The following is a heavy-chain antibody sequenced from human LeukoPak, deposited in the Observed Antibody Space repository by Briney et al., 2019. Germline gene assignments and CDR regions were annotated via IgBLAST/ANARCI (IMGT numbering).Heavy chain of an antibody. CDR3: ARAYRAHQTFHSYHYFDY. D-gene: IGHD5-18*01. Sequence: PSETLSLTCTVSGDSTSSSTYYWVWIRQAPGKGLEWIGNIYDSGTTHYNPSLKSRVTISGDTSKNQFSLRLNSVTAADTAVYFCARAYRAHQTFHSYHYFDYWGQGTLVTVSS. CDR2: IYDSGTT. J-gene: IGHJ4*02. CDR1: GDSTSSSTYY. V-gene: IGHV4-39*01.